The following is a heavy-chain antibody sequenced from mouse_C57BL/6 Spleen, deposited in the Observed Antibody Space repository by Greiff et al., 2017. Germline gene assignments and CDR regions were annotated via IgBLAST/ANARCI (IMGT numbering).Heavy chain of an antibody. CDR1: GFTFSDYG. CDR2: ISSGSSTI. D-gene: IGHD1-1*02. CDR3: ERGGNYDMDY. V-gene: IGHV5-17*01. J-gene: IGHJ4*01. Sequence: VQLKESGGGLVKPGGSLKLSCEASGFTFSDYGMHWVRQAPEKGLEWVAYISSGSSTIYYADTVKGRVTISRDNAKNTLCLQMTSLRSEDTAMYYCERGGNYDMDYWGQGTSVTVSS.